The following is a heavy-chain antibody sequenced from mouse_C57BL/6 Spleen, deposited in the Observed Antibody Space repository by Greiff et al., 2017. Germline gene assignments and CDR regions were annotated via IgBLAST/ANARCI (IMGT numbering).Heavy chain of an antibody. CDR3: TREPYDYDGDYYAMDY. CDR1: GFTFSSYA. V-gene: IGHV5-9-1*02. J-gene: IGHJ4*01. D-gene: IGHD2-4*01. Sequence: VQLKESGEGLVKPGGSLKLSCAASGFTFSSYAMSWVRQTPEKRLEWVAYISSGGDYIYYAETVKGRFTISRDNARNTLYLQMSSLKSEDTAMYYCTREPYDYDGDYYAMDYWGQGTSVTVSS. CDR2: ISSGGDYI.